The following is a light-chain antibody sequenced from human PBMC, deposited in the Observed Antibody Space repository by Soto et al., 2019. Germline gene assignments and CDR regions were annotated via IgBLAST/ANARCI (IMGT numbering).Light chain of an antibody. J-gene: IGKJ1*01. Sequence: DIQMTQSPSSLSASVGDRVTITCQASQDISNYLNWYQQKPGKAPKLLIYDASNLETGVPSRFSGSGSATEFALHISSTQRNDCAKNSCQPLHRYSFGQEMRGDIK. V-gene: IGKV1-33*01. CDR1: QDISNY. CDR2: DAS. CDR3: QPLHRYS.